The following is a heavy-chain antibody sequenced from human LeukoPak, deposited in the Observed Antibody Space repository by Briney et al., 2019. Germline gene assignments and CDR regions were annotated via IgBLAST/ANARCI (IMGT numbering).Heavy chain of an antibody. Sequence: ASVKVSCKASGYTFASYDFNWVRQATGQGLEWMGWVNPNSCTTGYVQKFQGRVTMTTNTSTNTAYMELSGLRSEDTAVYYCARGSGSYGFVGSWGQGTLVTVSS. CDR2: VNPNSCTT. CDR3: ARGSGSYGFVGS. CDR1: GYTFASYD. J-gene: IGHJ5*02. V-gene: IGHV1-8*01. D-gene: IGHD1-26*01.